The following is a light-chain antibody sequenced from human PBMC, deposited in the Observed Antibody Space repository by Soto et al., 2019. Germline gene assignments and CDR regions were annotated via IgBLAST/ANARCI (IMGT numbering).Light chain of an antibody. Sequence: IVMTQSQATLSVTPGERANLHCRASQSVSSNLAWYQQKSGQAPRLLIYRASTRATGIPARFSGSGSGTEFTLTISSLQSEEVEVDYCQQYNNWPRTFGQGTKVDIK. CDR1: QSVSSN. V-gene: IGKV3-15*01. J-gene: IGKJ1*01. CDR2: RAS. CDR3: QQYNNWPRT.